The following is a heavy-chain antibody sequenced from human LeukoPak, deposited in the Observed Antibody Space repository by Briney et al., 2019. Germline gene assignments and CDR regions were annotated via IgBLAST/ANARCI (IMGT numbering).Heavy chain of an antibody. CDR2: ISYDGSNK. V-gene: IGHV3-30*03. Sequence: GGSLRLSCAASGFTFTSYTMNWVRQAPGKGLEWVAVISYDGSNKYSADSVKGRLTISRDNSKNTLYLQMNSLRPEDTAVYYCATDHGFHYGAYFDYWGQGTLVTVSS. J-gene: IGHJ4*02. D-gene: IGHD4-17*01. CDR1: GFTFTSYT. CDR3: ATDHGFHYGAYFDY.